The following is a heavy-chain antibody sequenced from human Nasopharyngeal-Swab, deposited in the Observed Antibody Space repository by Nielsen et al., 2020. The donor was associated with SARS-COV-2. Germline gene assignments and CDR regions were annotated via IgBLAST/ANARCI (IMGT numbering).Heavy chain of an antibody. CDR1: GGSFSGYY. V-gene: IGHV4-39*01. CDR3: ARLHGVITIFGVVPGWFDP. J-gene: IGHJ5*02. Sequence: GSLRLSCAVYGGSFSGYYWGWIRQPPGKGLEWIGSIYYSGSTYYNPSLKSRVTISVDTSKNQFSLKLSSVTAADTAVYYCARLHGVITIFGVVPGWFDPWGQGTLVTVSS. CDR2: IYYSGST. D-gene: IGHD3-3*01.